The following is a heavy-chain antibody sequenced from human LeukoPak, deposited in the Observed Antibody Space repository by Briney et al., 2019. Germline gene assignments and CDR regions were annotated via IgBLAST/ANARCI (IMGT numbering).Heavy chain of an antibody. CDR1: GFTFSSYA. Sequence: PGGSLRLSCAASGFTFSSYAMSWVRQAPGKGLEWVSLISGSVGSTYYADSVKGRFTISRDNSKNTLYLQMNSLRAEDTAVYYCAREEDNADEYLREDYWGQGTLVTVSS. J-gene: IGHJ4*02. V-gene: IGHV3-23*01. CDR3: AREEDNADEYLREDY. CDR2: ISGSVGST. D-gene: IGHD2/OR15-2a*01.